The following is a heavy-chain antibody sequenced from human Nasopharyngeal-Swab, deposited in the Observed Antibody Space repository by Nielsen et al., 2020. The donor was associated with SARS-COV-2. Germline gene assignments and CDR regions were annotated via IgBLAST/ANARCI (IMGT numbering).Heavy chain of an antibody. J-gene: IGHJ4*02. CDR3: ARVLTTTVTIDY. CDR1: GGTVSSGRYY. Sequence: GSLRLSCTGSGGTVSSGRYYWSRSRQPPGKGLEWIGYIYYSGSTNDNPSLKSRVTRSVDTSKNQFSLKLSSVTAADTAVYYCARVLTTTVTIDYWGQGTLVTVSS. V-gene: IGHV4-61*01. CDR2: IYYSGST. D-gene: IGHD4-17*01.